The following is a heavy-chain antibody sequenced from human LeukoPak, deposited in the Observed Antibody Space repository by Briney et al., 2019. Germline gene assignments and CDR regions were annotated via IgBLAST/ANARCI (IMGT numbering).Heavy chain of an antibody. J-gene: IGHJ4*02. V-gene: IGHV3-23*01. D-gene: IGHD6-19*01. CDR2: ISGSGGST. CDR3: ARDRAFGSGWYPY. Sequence: GGSLRLSCAASGFTFSNYAMSWVRQAPGKGLEWVSGISGSGGSTYYADSVKGRLTISRDNSKNTLYLQMDSLRAEDTAVYYCARDRAFGSGWYPYWGQGTLVTVSS. CDR1: GFTFSNYA.